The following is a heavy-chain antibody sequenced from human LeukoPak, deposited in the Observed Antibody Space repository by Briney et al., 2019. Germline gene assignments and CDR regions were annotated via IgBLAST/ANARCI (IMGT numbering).Heavy chain of an antibody. D-gene: IGHD2-2*01. V-gene: IGHV4-31*03. CDR2: IYYSGST. Sequence: SETLSLTCTVSGGSISSGGYYWSWLRQHPGRGLEWIGYIYYSGSTYYNPSLKSRVTISVDTSKNQFSLKLSSMTAADTAVYYCARSPRDIVVVPAARWFFDYWGQGTLVTVSS. CDR1: GGSISSGGYY. J-gene: IGHJ4*02. CDR3: ARSPRDIVVVPAARWFFDY.